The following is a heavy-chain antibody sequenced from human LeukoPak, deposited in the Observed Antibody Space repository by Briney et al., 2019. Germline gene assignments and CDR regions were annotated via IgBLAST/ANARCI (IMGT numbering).Heavy chain of an antibody. J-gene: IGHJ4*02. CDR2: ISSSSSYI. V-gene: IGHV3-21*01. CDR1: GFTLSNYY. Sequence: GGSLRLSCAASGFTLSNYYMNWVRQAPGKGLEWVSSISSSSSYIYSADSVKGRFTISRDNAKNSLYLQMNSLRAEDTAVYYCARRGPSVAGPYDYWGQGTLVTVSS. D-gene: IGHD6-19*01. CDR3: ARRGPSVAGPYDY.